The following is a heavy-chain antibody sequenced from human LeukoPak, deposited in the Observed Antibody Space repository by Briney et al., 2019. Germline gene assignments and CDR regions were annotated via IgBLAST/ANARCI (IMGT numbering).Heavy chain of an antibody. V-gene: IGHV3-7*01. Sequence: GGSLRLSCAASGFTFSTYWMSWVRQAPGKGLEWVANIKEDGNEKNYVDSVKGRFTISRDNAKNSLYLEMHSLSAEDTAVYYRATERPRGATYLDFWGQGTLVTVSS. J-gene: IGHJ4*02. CDR2: IKEDGNEK. CDR1: GFTFSTYW. D-gene: IGHD2-21*01. CDR3: ATERPRGATYLDF.